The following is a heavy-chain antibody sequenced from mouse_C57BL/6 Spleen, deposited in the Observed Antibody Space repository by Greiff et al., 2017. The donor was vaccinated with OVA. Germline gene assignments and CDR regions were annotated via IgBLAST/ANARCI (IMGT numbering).Heavy chain of an antibody. CDR3: ARGGGLPPEN. CDR1: GYTFTDYY. D-gene: IGHD2-2*01. CDR2: INPNNGGT. J-gene: IGHJ2*01. Sequence: EVQLQQSGPELVKPGASVKISCKASGYTFTDYYMNWVKQSHGKSLEWIGDINPNNGGTSYNQKFKGKATLTVDKSSSTAYMELRSLTSEDSAVYYCARGGGLPPENWGQGTTLTVSS. V-gene: IGHV1-26*01.